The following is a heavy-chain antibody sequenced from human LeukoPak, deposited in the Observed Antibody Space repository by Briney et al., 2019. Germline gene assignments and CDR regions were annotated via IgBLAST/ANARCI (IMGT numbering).Heavy chain of an antibody. CDR3: ARGRFNYGWGMDV. CDR2: ISWNSGNL. Sequence: PGRSLRLSCAASGFTFDDYAMHWVRQAPGKGLEWVSGISWNSGNLAYADSVKGRFTISRDNAKNSVYLQMNSLRDEDTAVYYCARGRFNYGWGMDVWGQGTTVIVSS. V-gene: IGHV3-9*01. J-gene: IGHJ6*02. CDR1: GFTFDDYA. D-gene: IGHD5-18*01.